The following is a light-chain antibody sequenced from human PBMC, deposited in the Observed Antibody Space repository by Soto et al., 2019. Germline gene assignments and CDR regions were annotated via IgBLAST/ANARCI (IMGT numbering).Light chain of an antibody. CDR2: EVT. CDR3: SSYAGSGVVI. CDR1: SSDVGSYNV. J-gene: IGLJ2*01. V-gene: IGLV2-23*02. Sequence: QSALTQPASVSGSPGQSITISCTGTSSDVGSYNVVSWYQQHPGKAPKLMIYEVTERPSGVSNRFSGSKSGNTASLAVFGLQAEDEADYYCSSYAGSGVVIFGGGTKLTV.